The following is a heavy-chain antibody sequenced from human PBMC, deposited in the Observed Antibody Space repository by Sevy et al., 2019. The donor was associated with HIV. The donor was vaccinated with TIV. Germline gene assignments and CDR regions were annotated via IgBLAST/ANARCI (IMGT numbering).Heavy chain of an antibody. D-gene: IGHD3-22*01. CDR1: GYRFTSYW. J-gene: IGHJ4*02. V-gene: IGHV5-51*01. CDR2: IYPDDSET. CDR3: ARRGYDTSGYPQYYFDS. Sequence: GESLKISCKGSGYRFTSYWIGWVRQMPGKGLEWMGIIYPDDSETRYSPSFQGQVTISVDKSINTAYVQWSSLKASDTAMYFCARRGYDTSGYPQYYFDSWVQGTLVTVSS.